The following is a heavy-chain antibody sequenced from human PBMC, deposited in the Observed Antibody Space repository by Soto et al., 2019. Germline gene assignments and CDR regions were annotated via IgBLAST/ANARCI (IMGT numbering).Heavy chain of an antibody. CDR1: GFTFSSYA. J-gene: IGHJ5*01. Sequence: EVQLLESGGGLVQPGGSLRLSCAASGFTFSSYAMSWVRQAPGKGLEWVSAISGSGGSTYYADSVKGRFTISRDNSKNALYLQMNSLRAEDTALYYCAKPSVPRPRKTVTFDFWGQGTLVPVSS. D-gene: IGHD2-21*02. CDR2: ISGSGGST. V-gene: IGHV3-23*01. CDR3: AKPSVPRPRKTVTFDF.